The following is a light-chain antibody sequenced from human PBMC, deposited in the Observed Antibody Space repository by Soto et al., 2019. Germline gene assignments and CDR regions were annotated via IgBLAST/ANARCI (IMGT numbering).Light chain of an antibody. CDR3: NSYTYSSALV. J-gene: IGLJ1*01. Sequence: QSALTQPASVSGSPGQSITISCSGTSTDIGNSNYVSWYQQHPGKTPKLIIYEVTKRPSGTSTRFSGSKSGYAAYLSISGLQPEDEAYYYCNSYTYSSALVFGTGTKLTVL. CDR1: STDIGNSNY. V-gene: IGLV2-14*01. CDR2: EVT.